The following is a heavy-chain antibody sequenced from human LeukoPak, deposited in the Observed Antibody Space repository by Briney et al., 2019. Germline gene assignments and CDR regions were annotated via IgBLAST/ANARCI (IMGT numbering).Heavy chain of an antibody. D-gene: IGHD2-15*01. Sequence: PSETLSLTCAVYGGSFSGYYWSWIRQPPGKGLEWIGEINHSGSTNYNPSLKSRVTISVDTSKNQFSLRLTSVTAADTAVYYCARFRGRSAYYLDYWGQGTLVTVSS. CDR2: INHSGST. J-gene: IGHJ4*02. V-gene: IGHV4-34*01. CDR3: ARFRGRSAYYLDY. CDR1: GGSFSGYY.